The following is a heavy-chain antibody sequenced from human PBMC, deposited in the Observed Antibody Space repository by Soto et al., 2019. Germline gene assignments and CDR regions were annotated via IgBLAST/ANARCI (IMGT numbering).Heavy chain of an antibody. V-gene: IGHV1-24*01. D-gene: IGHD5-18*01. J-gene: IGHJ4*02. CDR1: GYTLTELS. CDR2: FDPEDGET. Sequence: GASVKVSCKVSGYTLTELSMHWVRQAPGKGLERMGGFDPEDGETIYAQKFQGRVTMTEDTSTDTAYMELSSLRSGDTAVYYCATGRGGYSYGYTVYFDYWGQGTLVTVSS. CDR3: ATGRGGYSYGYTVYFDY.